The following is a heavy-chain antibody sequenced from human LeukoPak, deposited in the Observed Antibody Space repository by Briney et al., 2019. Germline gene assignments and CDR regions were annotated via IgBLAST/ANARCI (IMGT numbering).Heavy chain of an antibody. CDR2: ISGSGGGT. V-gene: IGHV3-23*01. CDR3: AKDAGYDSSGQYQY. CDR1: GFTFSSYA. Sequence: GGSLRLSCAASGFTFSSYAMSWVRQAPGKGLEWVSAISGSGGGTYYADSVKGRFTISRDNSKNTLYLQVNSLRAEDTAVYYCAKDAGYDSSGQYQYWGQGTQVTVSS. D-gene: IGHD3-22*01. J-gene: IGHJ4*02.